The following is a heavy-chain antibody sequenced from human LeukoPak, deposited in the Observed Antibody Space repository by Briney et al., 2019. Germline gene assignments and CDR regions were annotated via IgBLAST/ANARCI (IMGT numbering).Heavy chain of an antibody. CDR1: GGSINTYY. J-gene: IGHJ3*02. Sequence: PSETLSLTCTVSGGSINTYYWSWIRQPPGKGLEWIGYIFYSGSTNYNPSLKSRVTISVDTSKNQFSLKLSSVTAADTAVYYCARVAGSGSLDIWGQGTMVTVSS. V-gene: IGHV4-59*01. CDR3: ARVAGSGSLDI. D-gene: IGHD3-10*01. CDR2: IFYSGST.